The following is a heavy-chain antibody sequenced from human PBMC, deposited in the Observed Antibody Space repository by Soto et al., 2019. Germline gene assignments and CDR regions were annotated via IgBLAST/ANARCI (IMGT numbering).Heavy chain of an antibody. Sequence: QVQLQQWGAGLLKPSETLSLTCAVYGGSFSGYYWSWIRQPPGKGLEWIGEINHSGSTNYNPSLKSRVTISVDTSKNQFSLKLSSVTAADTAVYYCARGFLEWLLYRNYYYGMDVWGQGTTVTVSS. D-gene: IGHD3-3*01. CDR1: GGSFSGYY. J-gene: IGHJ6*02. V-gene: IGHV4-34*01. CDR2: INHSGST. CDR3: ARGFLEWLLYRNYYYGMDV.